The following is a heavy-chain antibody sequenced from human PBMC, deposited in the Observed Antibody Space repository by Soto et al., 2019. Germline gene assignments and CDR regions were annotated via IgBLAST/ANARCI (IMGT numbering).Heavy chain of an antibody. CDR1: GYNFATHW. CDR2: IFPGDADT. D-gene: IGHD3-10*01. Sequence: PGESLKISCQGSGYNFATHWIGWVRHKAGKGLEWMGIIFPGDADTRYSPSFRGQVTISADKSISHVYLQWSSLKASDTAMYYCARNRLRQYYYGMDVWGQGTTVTVSS. J-gene: IGHJ6*02. V-gene: IGHV5-51*01. CDR3: ARNRLRQYYYGMDV.